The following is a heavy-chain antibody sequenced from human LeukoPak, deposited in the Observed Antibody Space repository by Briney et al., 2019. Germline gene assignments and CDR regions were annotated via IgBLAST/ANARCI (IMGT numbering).Heavy chain of an antibody. J-gene: IGHJ4*02. CDR3: ARVRGSGGFVIDY. D-gene: IGHD6-19*01. V-gene: IGHV5-51*01. Sequence: GESLKISFKDSGYSFTSYWIGWVRQMPGKGLEWMGIIFPGDSDTRYSPSFQGQVTISADKSISTAYLQWSSLKASDTAMYYCARVRGSGGFVIDYWGQGTLVTVSS. CDR2: IFPGDSDT. CDR1: GYSFTSYW.